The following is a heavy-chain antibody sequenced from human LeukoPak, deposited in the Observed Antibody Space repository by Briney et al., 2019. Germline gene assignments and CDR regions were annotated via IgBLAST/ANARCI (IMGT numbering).Heavy chain of an antibody. CDR1: GGTFSSYA. Sequence: ASVKVSCKASGGTFSSYAISWVRQAPGQGLEWMGGIIPIFGTANYAQKFQGRVTITADKSTSTAYMELSSLRSEDTAVYYCARGYSYGYIDYWGQGTLVTVSS. V-gene: IGHV1-69*06. CDR3: ARGYSYGYIDY. CDR2: IIPIFGTA. D-gene: IGHD5-18*01. J-gene: IGHJ4*02.